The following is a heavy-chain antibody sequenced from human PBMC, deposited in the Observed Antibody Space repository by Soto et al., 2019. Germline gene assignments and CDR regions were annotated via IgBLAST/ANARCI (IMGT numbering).Heavy chain of an antibody. CDR3: AHRQKDWGSFAF. CDR1: GFSLSTSGVG. J-gene: IGHJ4*02. Sequence: SGPTLVNPTQTLTLTCTFSGFSLSTSGVGVGWIRRPPGKALEWLALIYWDDHERYSPSLKSRLTITKDTSKNQVILTMTNVDPVDTATYYCAHRQKDWGSFAFWGQGTLVTVSS. CDR2: IYWDDHE. V-gene: IGHV2-5*02. D-gene: IGHD7-27*01.